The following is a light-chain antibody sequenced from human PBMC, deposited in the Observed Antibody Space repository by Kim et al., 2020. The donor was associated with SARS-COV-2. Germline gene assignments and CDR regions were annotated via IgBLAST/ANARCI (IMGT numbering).Light chain of an antibody. CDR2: AAS. V-gene: IGKV1-39*01. Sequence: DIQMTQSPSSLSASVGDRVTITCRASQSISSYLNWYQQKPGKAPKILIYAASSLQSGVPSRFSGSGSGTDFPLSISSLHPEDFATYYCQQRYSTLQYTFGQGTKLEI. CDR1: QSISSY. J-gene: IGKJ2*01. CDR3: QQRYSTLQYT.